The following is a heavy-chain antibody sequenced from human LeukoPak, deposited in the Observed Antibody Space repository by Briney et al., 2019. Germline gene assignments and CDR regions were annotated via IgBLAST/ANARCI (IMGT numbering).Heavy chain of an antibody. CDR1: GFTVSSNY. CDR3: ARDDYSNSWYAFDI. D-gene: IGHD6-13*01. V-gene: IGHV3-66*01. J-gene: IGHJ3*02. CDR2: IYSGGST. Sequence: GGSLRLSCAASGFTVSSNYMSWVRQAPGKGLEWVSVIYSGGSTYYADSVKGRFTISRDNSKNTLYLQMNSLRAEDTAVYYRARDDYSNSWYAFDIWGQGTMVTVSS.